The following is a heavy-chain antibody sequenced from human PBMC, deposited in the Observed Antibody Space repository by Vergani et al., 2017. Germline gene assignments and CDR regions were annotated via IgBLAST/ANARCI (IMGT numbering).Heavy chain of an antibody. CDR3: AKAPTYYYDSSGPYFDY. CDR1: AFTFSSYA. D-gene: IGHD3-22*01. V-gene: IGHV3-23*01. J-gene: IGHJ4*02. CDR2: ISGSGGST. Sequence: EVQLLESGGGLVQPGGSLRLSCAASAFTFSSYAMSWVRQAPGKGLEWVSAISGSGGSTYYADSVKGRFTISRDNSKNTLYLQMNSLRAEDTAVYYCAKAPTYYYDSSGPYFDYWGQGTLVTVSS.